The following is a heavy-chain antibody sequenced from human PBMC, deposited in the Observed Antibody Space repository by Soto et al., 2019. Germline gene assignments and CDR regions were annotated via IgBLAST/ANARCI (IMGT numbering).Heavy chain of an antibody. CDR2: IYYSGST. V-gene: IGHV4-59*08. CDR1: GGSISSYY. Sequence: SETLSLTCTVSGGSISSYYWSWIRQPPGKGLEWIGYIYYSGSTNYNPSLKSRVTISVDTSKNQFSLKLSSVTAADTAVYYCARGHGYYDILTRYQPSFDPWGQGTLVTVSS. D-gene: IGHD3-9*01. CDR3: ARGHGYYDILTRYQPSFDP. J-gene: IGHJ5*02.